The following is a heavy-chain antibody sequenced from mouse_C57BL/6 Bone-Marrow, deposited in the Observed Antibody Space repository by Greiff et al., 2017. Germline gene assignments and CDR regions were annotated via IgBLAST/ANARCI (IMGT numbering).Heavy chain of an antibody. J-gene: IGHJ4*01. CDR3: ASDYYGSSYLYAMDY. V-gene: IGHV5-17*01. D-gene: IGHD1-1*01. CDR1: GFTFSDYG. Sequence: EVMLVESGGGLVKPGGSLKLSCAASGFTFSDYGMHWVRQAPEKGLEWVAYISSGSSTIYYADTVKGRFTISRDNAKNTLFLQMTSLRSEDTAMYYCASDYYGSSYLYAMDYWGQGTSVTVSS. CDR2: ISSGSSTI.